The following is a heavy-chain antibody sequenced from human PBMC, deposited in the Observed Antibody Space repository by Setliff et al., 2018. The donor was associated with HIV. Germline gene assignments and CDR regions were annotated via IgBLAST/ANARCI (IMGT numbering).Heavy chain of an antibody. D-gene: IGHD3-22*01. CDR2: VCYSRSS. J-gene: IGHJ4*02. CDR3: ARHGVDDTSANYFRFGVHDH. CDR1: GGSISSYY. Sequence: KDSETLSLTCTVSGGSISSYYWSWIRQPPGKGLEWIGNVCYSRSSYYNPSLKSRVTISVDTSKNQFSLKLCSVTAADTAVYYCARHGVDDTSANYFRFGVHDHWGQGTLVTVSS. V-gene: IGHV4-59*04.